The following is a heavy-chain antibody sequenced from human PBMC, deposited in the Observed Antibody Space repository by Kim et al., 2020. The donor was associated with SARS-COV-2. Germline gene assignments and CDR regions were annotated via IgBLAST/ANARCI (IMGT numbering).Heavy chain of an antibody. D-gene: IGHD3-22*01. V-gene: IGHV1-18*01. J-gene: IGHJ4*02. CDR3: ARDVYPTSSSYYYDFEY. CDR2: ISASSGNT. CDR1: GYTFSNYD. Sequence: ASVKVSCKASGYTFSNYDINWVRQAPGQGLEWVGCISASSGNTNSAQRLQGRVTMTTDTSTSTAYLELRSLRSDHTTIYYLARDVYPTSSSYYYDFEYWGQDTLVNVSS.